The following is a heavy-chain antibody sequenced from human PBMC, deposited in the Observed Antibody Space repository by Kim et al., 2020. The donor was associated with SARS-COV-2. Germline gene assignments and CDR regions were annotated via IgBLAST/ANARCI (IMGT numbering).Heavy chain of an antibody. J-gene: IGHJ2*01. D-gene: IGHD6-13*01. V-gene: IGHV4-39*01. CDR3: ARRIEAAGTKYFDL. CDR1: DVSISSSSFY. CDR2: IYTYGST. Sequence: SETLSLTCSVSDVSISSSSFYWGWIRQPPGKGLEWIGSIYTYGSTYYNPSLKSRVTISVDTSKNQFSLKLSSVTAADTAVYYCARRIEAAGTKYFDLWGRGTVVSVSA.